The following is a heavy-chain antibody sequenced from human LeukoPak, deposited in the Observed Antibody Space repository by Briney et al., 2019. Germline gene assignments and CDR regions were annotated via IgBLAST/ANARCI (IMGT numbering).Heavy chain of an antibody. CDR3: ARDLGLNDFWSGYYEDDYYGMDV. CDR1: GFTFSSYA. Sequence: GGSLRLSCAASGFTFSSYAMHWVRQAPGKGLEWVAVISYDGSNKYYADSVKGRFTISRDNSKNTLYLQMNSLRAEDTAVYYCARDLGLNDFWSGYYEDDYYGMDVWGQGTTVTVSS. CDR2: ISYDGSNK. D-gene: IGHD3-3*01. J-gene: IGHJ6*02. V-gene: IGHV3-30*04.